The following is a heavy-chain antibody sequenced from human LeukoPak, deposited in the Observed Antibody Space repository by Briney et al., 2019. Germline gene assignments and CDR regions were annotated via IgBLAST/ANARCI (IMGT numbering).Heavy chain of an antibody. V-gene: IGHV3-9*01. Sequence: PGRSLRLSCAASGFTFDDYAMHWVRQAPGKGLEWVSGISWNSGSIGYADSVKGRFTISRDNAKNSLYLQMNSLRAEDTALYYCAKDLAPIFCSSTSCYVTYYYGMDVWGQGTTVTVSS. CDR3: AKDLAPIFCSSTSCYVTYYYGMDV. CDR1: GFTFDDYA. CDR2: ISWNSGSI. J-gene: IGHJ6*02. D-gene: IGHD2-2*01.